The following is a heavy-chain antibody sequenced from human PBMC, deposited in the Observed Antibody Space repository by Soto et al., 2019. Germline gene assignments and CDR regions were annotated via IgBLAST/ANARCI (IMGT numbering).Heavy chain of an antibody. CDR1: GYSFTSYW. D-gene: IGHD6-13*01. J-gene: IGHJ6*02. Sequence: VESLKISCKASGYSFTSYWIIWVRQIPWKGLEWMGIIYPGDSDTRYSPSFQGQVTISADESITTAYLQWSSLKASDSAIYYCARRSVAAPVKQPAVMDVWGQGTTVTVSS. V-gene: IGHV5-51*01. CDR3: ARRSVAAPVKQPAVMDV. CDR2: IYPGDSDT.